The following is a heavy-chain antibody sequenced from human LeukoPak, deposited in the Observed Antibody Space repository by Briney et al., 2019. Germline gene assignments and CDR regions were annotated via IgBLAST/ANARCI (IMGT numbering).Heavy chain of an antibody. CDR1: GFTFSDYY. CDR2: ISSSGSTI. CDR3: ARERGRYCGGDCYSPLYYYYYMDV. V-gene: IGHV3-11*04. Sequence: GGSLRLSCAASGFTFSDYYMSWIRQAQGKGLEWVSYISSSGSTIYYADSVKGRFTISRDNAKNSLYLQMNSLRAEDTAVYYCARERGRYCGGDCYSPLYYYYYMDVWGKGTTVTVSS. J-gene: IGHJ6*03. D-gene: IGHD2-21*02.